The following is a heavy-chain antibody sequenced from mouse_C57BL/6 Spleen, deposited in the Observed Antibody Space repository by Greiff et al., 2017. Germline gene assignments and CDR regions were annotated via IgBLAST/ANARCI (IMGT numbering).Heavy chain of an antibody. J-gene: IGHJ4*01. CDR2: IYPGSGST. CDR3: ARSFDGYDDAMDD. CDR1: GYTFTSYW. Sequence: VQLQQPGAELVKPGASVKMSCKASGYTFTSYWITWVKQRPGQGLEWIGDIYPGSGSTNYNEKFKSKATLTVDTSSSTAYMQLSSLTSEDSAVYYCARSFDGYDDAMDDWGQGTSVTVSS. V-gene: IGHV1-55*01. D-gene: IGHD2-2*01.